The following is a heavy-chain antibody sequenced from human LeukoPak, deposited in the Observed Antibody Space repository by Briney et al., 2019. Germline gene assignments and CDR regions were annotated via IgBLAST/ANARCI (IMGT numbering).Heavy chain of an antibody. J-gene: IGHJ3*02. D-gene: IGHD2-15*01. CDR3: ARVPETGYGIRNAFDI. CDR2: IYYSGST. V-gene: IGHV4-38-2*01. CDR1: GDSLSSGYW. Sequence: SETLSLTCVVSGDSLSSGYWWSWVRQPPGKGLEWIGSIYYSGSTYYNPSLKSRVTISVDTSKNQFSLKLSSVTAADTAMYYCARVPETGYGIRNAFDIWGQGTMVTVSS.